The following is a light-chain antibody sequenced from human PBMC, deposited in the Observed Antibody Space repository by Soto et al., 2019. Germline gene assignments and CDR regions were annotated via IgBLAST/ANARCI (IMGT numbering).Light chain of an antibody. J-gene: IGKJ2*01. V-gene: IGKV1-5*03. CDR1: QSISSW. Sequence: DIQMTQSPSTLSASVGDRVTITCRASQSISSWLAWYQQKPGKAPKHLIYKASSLESGVPSRFSGSGSGTEFTLTISSLQPDDFATYYCHQYNSYSPYTFGQGTKLEIK. CDR2: KAS. CDR3: HQYNSYSPYT.